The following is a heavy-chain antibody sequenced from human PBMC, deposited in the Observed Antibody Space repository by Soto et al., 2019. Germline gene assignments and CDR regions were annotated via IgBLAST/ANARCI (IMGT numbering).Heavy chain of an antibody. Sequence: GESLKISCKGSGYTFTSYWITWVRQMPGKGLEWMGKIDPSDSYANYSPSFQGHVTISADKSISTAYLQWSSLKASDSAMYYCARHMDTWSFDYWGQGTLVTVSS. CDR3: ARHMDTWSFDY. CDR1: GYTFTSYW. CDR2: IDPSDSYA. D-gene: IGHD2-21*01. J-gene: IGHJ4*02. V-gene: IGHV5-10-1*01.